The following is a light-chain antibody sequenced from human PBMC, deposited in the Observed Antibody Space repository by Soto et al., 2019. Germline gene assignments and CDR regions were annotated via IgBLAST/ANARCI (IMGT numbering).Light chain of an antibody. CDR3: SSYAGSNNYV. CDR1: SSDVGGYNY. Sequence: QSVLTQPPSASGYPGQSVAISCTGTSSDVGGYNYVSWYQLHPGKAPKLMLYEVNMPHSGVPDRFSGSKSGNTASLTVSGLRAEDEADYYCSSYAGSNNYVFGTGTKLTVL. CDR2: EVN. V-gene: IGLV2-8*01. J-gene: IGLJ1*01.